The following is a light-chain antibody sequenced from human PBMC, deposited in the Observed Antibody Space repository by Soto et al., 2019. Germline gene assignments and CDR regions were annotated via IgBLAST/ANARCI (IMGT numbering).Light chain of an antibody. J-gene: IGLJ1*01. CDR2: EGS. V-gene: IGLV2-23*03. Sequence: QSVLTQPASVSGSPGQSITISCTGTSSDVGSYNLVSWYQQHPGKAPKLMIYEGSKRPSGVSNRFSGSKSGNTASLTISGIQAEDEADYYCCSYAGSSTFAYVFGTGTKLTVL. CDR3: CSYAGSSTFAYV. CDR1: SSDVGSYNL.